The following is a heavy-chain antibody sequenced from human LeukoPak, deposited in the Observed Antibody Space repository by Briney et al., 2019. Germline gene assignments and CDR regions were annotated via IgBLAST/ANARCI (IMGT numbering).Heavy chain of an antibody. CDR1: GFTFSNYW. Sequence: GGSLRLSCGASGFTFSNYWMSWVRQAPGKGLEWVINISQDGSGKNYADSVKGRFTISRDSSKNTLFLQMNGLTVEDTARYYCARRPGNWGQGILVTVSS. CDR2: ISQDGSGK. CDR3: ARRPGN. D-gene: IGHD1-14*01. J-gene: IGHJ4*02. V-gene: IGHV3-7*03.